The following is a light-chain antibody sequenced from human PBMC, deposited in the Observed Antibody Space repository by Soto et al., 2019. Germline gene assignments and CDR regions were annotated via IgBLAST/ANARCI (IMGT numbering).Light chain of an antibody. V-gene: IGKV3-15*01. Sequence: MTQSPYTLSVPPGERATLSCTASQNIGDNLAWYQQKPGQAPRLLIYDASIRATGVPARFSGSGSGTEFTLTISSLQSEDFAVYFCQKYNNWPETFGQGTKVDIK. CDR1: QNIGDN. CDR3: QKYNNWPET. CDR2: DAS. J-gene: IGKJ1*01.